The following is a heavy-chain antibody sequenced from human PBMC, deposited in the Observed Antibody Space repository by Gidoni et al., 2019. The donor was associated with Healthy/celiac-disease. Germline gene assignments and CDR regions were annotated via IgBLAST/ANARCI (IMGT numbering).Heavy chain of an antibody. V-gene: IGHV3-30-3*01. CDR3: ARDVRELRGSEVIDY. CDR2: ISYDGSNK. Sequence: QVQLVESGGGVVQPGRSLRLSCAAAGFTFSSYARHWVRQAPGKGLEWVAVISYDGSNKYYADSVKGRFTISRDNSKNTLYLQMNSLRAEDTAVYYCARDVRELRGSEVIDYWGQGTLVTVSS. J-gene: IGHJ4*02. D-gene: IGHD1-26*01. CDR1: GFTFSSYA.